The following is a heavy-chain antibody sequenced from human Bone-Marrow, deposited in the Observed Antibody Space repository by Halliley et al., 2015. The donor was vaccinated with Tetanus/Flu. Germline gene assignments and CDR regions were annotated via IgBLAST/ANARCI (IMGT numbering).Heavy chain of an antibody. V-gene: IGHV3-33*01. J-gene: IGHJ5*02. CDR2: IWYDVSNK. Sequence: SLRLSCAASGFTFSSYGMHWVRQAPGKGLEWVAVIWYDVSNKYYTDSVKGRFTISRDNSKNTLYLQMNSLRAEDTAVYYCAREDYVWGNYRHLPGDLWGQGTLVTVSS. D-gene: IGHD3-16*02. CDR1: GFTFSSYG. CDR3: AREDYVWGNYRHLPGDL.